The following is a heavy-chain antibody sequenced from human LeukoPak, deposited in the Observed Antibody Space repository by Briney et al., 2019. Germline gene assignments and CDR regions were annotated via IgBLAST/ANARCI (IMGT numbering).Heavy chain of an antibody. CDR2: INHSGST. CDR3: ARRAPLRRYFDWLSPMDYFDY. CDR1: GGSFSGYY. J-gene: IGHJ4*02. Sequence: SETLSLTCAVYGGSFSGYYWSWIRQPPGKGLEWIGEINHSGSTNYNPSLKSRVTISVDTSKNQFSLKLSSVTAADTAVYYCARRAPLRRYFDWLSPMDYFDYWGQGTLVTVSS. D-gene: IGHD3-9*01. V-gene: IGHV4-34*01.